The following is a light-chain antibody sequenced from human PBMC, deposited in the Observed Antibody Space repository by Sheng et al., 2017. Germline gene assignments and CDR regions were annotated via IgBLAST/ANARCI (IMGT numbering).Light chain of an antibody. J-gene: IGKJ1*01. CDR1: QSIRSW. Sequence: DIQMTQSPSTLSASVGDRVTITCRASQSIRSWLAWFQQKPGKAPKLLIYKASNLESGVPSRFSGVGSETKFTLTISRLQPDDFATYYCQQYNTYWTFGQGTKVEI. CDR3: QQYNTYWT. V-gene: IGKV1-5*03. CDR2: KAS.